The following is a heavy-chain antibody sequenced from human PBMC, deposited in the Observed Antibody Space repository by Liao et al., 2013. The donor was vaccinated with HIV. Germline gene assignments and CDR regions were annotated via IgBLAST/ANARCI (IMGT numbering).Heavy chain of an antibody. V-gene: IGHV4-4*07. CDR2: IYTSGST. Sequence: QVQLRESGPGLVRPSQTLSLSCSVSGASISGYYWSWIRQPAGKGLEWIGRIYTSGSTKYNPSLKSRVTISVDTSKNQFSLKLSSVTAADTAVYYCARRGEKRAFDIWGQGTMVTVSS. CDR1: GASISGYY. CDR3: ARRGEKRAFDI. J-gene: IGHJ3*02. D-gene: IGHD3-10*01.